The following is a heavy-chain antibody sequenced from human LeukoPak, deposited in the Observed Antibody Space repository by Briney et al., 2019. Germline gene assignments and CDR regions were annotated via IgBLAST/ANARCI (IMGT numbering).Heavy chain of an antibody. CDR1: GYTFTGYY. Sequence: ASVKVSCKASGYTFTGYYMHWVRQAPGQGLEWMGWINPSGGGTNYAQKFQGRVTMNRDTSISTAYMELSRLRSDDTAVYYCAKDQQGDLDYWGQGTLVTVSS. CDR2: INPSGGGT. V-gene: IGHV1-2*02. CDR3: AKDQQGDLDY. D-gene: IGHD6-13*01. J-gene: IGHJ4*02.